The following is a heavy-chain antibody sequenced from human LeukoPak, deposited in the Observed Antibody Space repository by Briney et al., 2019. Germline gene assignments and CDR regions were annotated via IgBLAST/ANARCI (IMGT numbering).Heavy chain of an antibody. CDR2: ISSSGNII. V-gene: IGHV3-48*02. CDR3: ARYNSGPFDP. Sequence: PGGSLRLSCAASGFTFSNYNMNWVRQAPGKGLEWVSYISSSGNIIYYADSVKGRFTISRDNAKNSLYLQMNSLRDEDTAVYYCARYNSGPFDPWGQGTLVTVSS. CDR1: GFTFSNYN. D-gene: IGHD1-1*01. J-gene: IGHJ5*02.